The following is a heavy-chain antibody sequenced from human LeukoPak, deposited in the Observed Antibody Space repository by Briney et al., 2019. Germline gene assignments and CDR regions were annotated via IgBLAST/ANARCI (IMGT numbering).Heavy chain of an antibody. D-gene: IGHD3-22*01. CDR3: ARYYYDSSGYYPFDY. CDR1: GFTFSDYY. V-gene: IGHV3-11*01. Sequence: GGSLRLSCAASGFTFSDYYMSWIRQAPGKGLEWGSYISSSGSTIYYADSVKGRFTISRDNAKNSLYLQMNSLRAEDTAVYYCARYYYDSSGYYPFDYWGQGTLVTVSS. J-gene: IGHJ4*02. CDR2: ISSSGSTI.